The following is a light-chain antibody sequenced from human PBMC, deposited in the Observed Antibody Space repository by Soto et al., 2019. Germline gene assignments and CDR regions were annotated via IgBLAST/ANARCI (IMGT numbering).Light chain of an antibody. CDR3: QYYENLLT. Sequence: DIQMTQSPPSLSASVGDRVTITCQASEDISNYLNWYQQKPGKAPKLLIYDASNLETGVPSRFSGSGSGTDFSFTISSLQSEDIATYYCQYYENLLTFGGGTKVDNK. J-gene: IGKJ4*01. V-gene: IGKV1-33*01. CDR1: EDISNY. CDR2: DAS.